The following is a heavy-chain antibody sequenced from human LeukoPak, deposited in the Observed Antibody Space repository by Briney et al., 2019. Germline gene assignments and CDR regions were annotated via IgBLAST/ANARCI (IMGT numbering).Heavy chain of an antibody. CDR2: INPSGGST. CDR3: ARPTYGGHWYFDL. CDR1: GYTFTSYY. Sequence: VASVKVSCKASGYTFTSYYMHWVRQAPGQGLEWMGIINPSGGSTSYAQKFQGRVTMTRDMSTSTVYMELSSLRSDDTAVYYCARPTYGGHWYFDLWGRGTLVTVSS. J-gene: IGHJ2*01. D-gene: IGHD4-23*01. V-gene: IGHV1-46*01.